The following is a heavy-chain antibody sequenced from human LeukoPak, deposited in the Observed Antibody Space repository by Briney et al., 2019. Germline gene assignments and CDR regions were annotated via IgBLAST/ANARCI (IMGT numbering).Heavy chain of an antibody. Sequence: SETPSPTCTVSAASVSSGSYYWSWIRQPPGKGLEWIGYIYYSGSTNYNPSLKSRVTISVDTSKNQFSLKLRSVTAADTAVYYCARDPGRWQQLGYFDYWGQGTLVTVSS. CDR2: IYYSGST. J-gene: IGHJ4*02. CDR1: AASVSSGSYY. V-gene: IGHV4-61*01. CDR3: ARDPGRWQQLGYFDY. D-gene: IGHD5-24*01.